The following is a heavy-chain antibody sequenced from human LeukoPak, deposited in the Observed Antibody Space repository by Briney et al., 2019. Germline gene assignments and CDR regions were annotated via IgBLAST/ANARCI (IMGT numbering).Heavy chain of an antibody. CDR1: GFTFSTYW. V-gene: IGHV3-7*04. CDR2: IKQDGSEK. D-gene: IGHD3-22*01. Sequence: PGGSLRLSCAASGFTFSTYWMSWVRQAPGKGLEWVANIKQDGSEKYYVDSVKGRFTISRDNAKNSLYLQMNSLRAEDTAVYYCARAVYYYDSSGYSEFDYWGQGTLVTVSS. J-gene: IGHJ4*02. CDR3: ARAVYYYDSSGYSEFDY.